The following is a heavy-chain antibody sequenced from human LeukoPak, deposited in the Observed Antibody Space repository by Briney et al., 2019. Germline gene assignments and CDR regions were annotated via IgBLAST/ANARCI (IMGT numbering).Heavy chain of an antibody. CDR3: AGDQGFYDILTVYYQA. J-gene: IGHJ4*02. CDR1: GYTFTGYY. V-gene: IGHV1-2*02. CDR2: INPNSGGT. D-gene: IGHD3-9*01. Sequence: ASVKVSCKASGYTFTGYYMHWVRQAPGQGLEWMGWINPNSGGTNYAQKFQGRVTMTRDTSISTAYMELSRLRSDDTAVYYCAGDQGFYDILTVYYQAWARGPLATVSS.